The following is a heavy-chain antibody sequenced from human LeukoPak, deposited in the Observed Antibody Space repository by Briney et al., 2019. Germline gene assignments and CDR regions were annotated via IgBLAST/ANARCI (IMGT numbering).Heavy chain of an antibody. J-gene: IGHJ6*03. CDR3: ARVLGGYYYYYYYMDV. D-gene: IGHD2-15*01. Sequence: PSETLSLTCTVSGGSISSSSYYWGWIRQPPGKGLEWIGSIYYSGSTYYNPSLKSRVTISVDTSKNQFSLKLSSVTAADTVVYYCARVLGGYYYYYYYMDVWGKGTTVTVSS. V-gene: IGHV4-39*07. CDR1: GGSISSSSYY. CDR2: IYYSGST.